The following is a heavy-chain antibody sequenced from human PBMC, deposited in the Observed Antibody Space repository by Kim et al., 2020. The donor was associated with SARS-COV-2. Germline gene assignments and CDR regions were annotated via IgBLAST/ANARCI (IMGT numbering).Heavy chain of an antibody. J-gene: IGHJ6*02. V-gene: IGHV4-4*02. Sequence: SETLSLTCGVSGGSISSANWWTWVRQSPGKGLEWIGEIYHSGSTRYNPSLESRVTISVDRSKNQFSLKLSSVTAADTAMYYCARGFSVAVTGSYYYNMDVWGQGTTVPVSS. D-gene: IGHD2-21*02. CDR3: ARGFSVAVTGSYYYNMDV. CDR1: GGSISSANW. CDR2: IYHSGST.